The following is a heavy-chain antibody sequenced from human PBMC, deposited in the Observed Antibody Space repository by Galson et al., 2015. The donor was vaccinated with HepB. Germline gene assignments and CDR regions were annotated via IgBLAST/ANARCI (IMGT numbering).Heavy chain of an antibody. Sequence: SLRLSCAASGFTFSSYVMTWVRQAPGKGLEWVSTIGSGGSIYYADSVKGRFTISRDNSKNTLYLQMNSLRAEDTAVYYCAKGNWVDFWGQGTLVTVSS. CDR2: IGSGGSI. D-gene: IGHD7-27*01. CDR1: GFTFSSYV. J-gene: IGHJ4*02. V-gene: IGHV3-23*01. CDR3: AKGNWVDF.